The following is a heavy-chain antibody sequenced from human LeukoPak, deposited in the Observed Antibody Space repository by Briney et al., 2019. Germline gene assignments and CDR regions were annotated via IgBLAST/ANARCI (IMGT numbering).Heavy chain of an antibody. Sequence: APVKVSCKAFGYTFTSFQIHWVRQAPGQGLEWLGVVDPGGGSTTYAQKFQGRVTMARDTSTSTVYMDLSSLRSEDTAIYYCARGVRRRFDPWGQGTLVTVSS. CDR3: ARGVRRRFDP. J-gene: IGHJ5*02. CDR1: GYTFTSFQ. CDR2: VDPGGGST. V-gene: IGHV1-46*01. D-gene: IGHD6-6*01.